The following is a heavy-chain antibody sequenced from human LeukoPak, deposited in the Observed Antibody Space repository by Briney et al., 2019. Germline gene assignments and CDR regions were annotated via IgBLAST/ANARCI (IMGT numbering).Heavy chain of an antibody. D-gene: IGHD2-21*02. V-gene: IGHV4-61*02. Sequence: TLSLTCSVSGDSINSGSYYWSWIRQPAGKGLEWIGRVHSTGRTNYNPSLKSRVTISVDMSKNQFSLKLTSVTAADAAVYYCVRDGLQTLHSNWFDTWGLGTLVTVSS. CDR3: VRDGLQTLHSNWFDT. CDR1: GDSINSGSYY. J-gene: IGHJ5*02. CDR2: VHSTGRT.